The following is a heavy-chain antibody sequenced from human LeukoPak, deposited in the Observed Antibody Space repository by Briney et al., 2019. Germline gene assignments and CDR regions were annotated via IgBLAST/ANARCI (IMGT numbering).Heavy chain of an antibody. J-gene: IGHJ5*02. CDR3: ARGVRSSGYYYPWFDP. Sequence: PSETLSLTCTVSGGSISSYYWSWIRQPPGKGLEWTGYIYYSGSTNYNPSLKSRVTISVDTSKNQFSLKLSSVTAADTAVYYCARGVRSSGYYYPWFDPWGQGTLVTVSS. D-gene: IGHD3-22*01. V-gene: IGHV4-59*01. CDR1: GGSISSYY. CDR2: IYYSGST.